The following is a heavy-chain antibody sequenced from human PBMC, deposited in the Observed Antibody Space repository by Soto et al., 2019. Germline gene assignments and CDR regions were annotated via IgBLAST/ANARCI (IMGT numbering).Heavy chain of an antibody. CDR3: AHSSYYDSSGYPRRWGSAFDI. Sequence: SGPTLVNPTQTLTLTCTFSGFSLSTSGVGVGWIRQPPGKALEWLALIYWDDDKRYSPSLKSRLTITKDTSKNQVVLTMTNMDPVDTATYYCAHSSYYDSSGYPRRWGSAFDIWGQGTMVTVSS. CDR2: IYWDDDK. J-gene: IGHJ3*02. V-gene: IGHV2-5*02. D-gene: IGHD3-22*01. CDR1: GFSLSTSGVG.